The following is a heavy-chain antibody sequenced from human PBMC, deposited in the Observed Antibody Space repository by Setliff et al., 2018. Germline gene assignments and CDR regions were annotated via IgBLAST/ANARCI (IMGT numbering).Heavy chain of an antibody. CDR2: INHSGST. Sequence: ASETLSLTCGASGGSFSDYYWSWIRQTPGKGLEWIGEINHSGSTYYNPSLKTRVTISVDTSKNQFSLRLSSVTAADTAVYYCVGGVVVIAFPGHWGQGTLVTVSS. CDR1: GGSFSDYY. J-gene: IGHJ4*02. CDR3: VGGVVVIAFPGH. V-gene: IGHV4-34*01. D-gene: IGHD2-21*01.